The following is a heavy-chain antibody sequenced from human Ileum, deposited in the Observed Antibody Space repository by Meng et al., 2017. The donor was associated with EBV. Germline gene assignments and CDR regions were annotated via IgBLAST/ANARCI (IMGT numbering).Heavy chain of an antibody. CDR2: TYRRSRWYY. V-gene: IGHV6-1*01. J-gene: IGHJ5*02. Sequence: QESSPRLVQPSQSISLSCVIPGDSVSSDKTAWNWIRQSPSRSLEWLGRTYRRSRWYYDYALSVKSRINISPDTSKNQVSLQLNSVTDEDTGIYYCATSRIAKFDRWGQGTLVTVSS. CDR1: GDSVSSDKTA. CDR3: ATSRIAKFDR.